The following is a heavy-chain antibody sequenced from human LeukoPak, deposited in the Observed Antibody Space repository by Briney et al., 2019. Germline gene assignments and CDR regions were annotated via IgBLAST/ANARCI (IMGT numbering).Heavy chain of an antibody. CDR1: GFTFSSYW. D-gene: IGHD3-9*01. J-gene: IGHJ4*02. Sequence: GGSLRLSCAASGFTFSSYWMSWVRQAPGKGLEWVSAISGRGGRTYYADSVKGRFTISRDNSENTLYLQMNRLRADDTAIYYCAKSTWFDYFDYWGQGTLVTVSS. CDR2: ISGRGGRT. CDR3: AKSTWFDYFDY. V-gene: IGHV3-23*01.